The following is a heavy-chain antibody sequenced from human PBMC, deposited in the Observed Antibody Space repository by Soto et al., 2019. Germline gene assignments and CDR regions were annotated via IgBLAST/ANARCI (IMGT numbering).Heavy chain of an antibody. CDR3: ARGKGAAAGRSGDGMDV. J-gene: IGHJ6*02. CDR2: INPNRGGT. D-gene: IGHD6-13*01. V-gene: IGHV1-2*04. Sequence: QVQLVQSGAEVKKPGASVKVSCKASGYTFTGYYMHWVRQAPGQGLEWMGWINPNRGGTNYAQKFQGWVTMTRDTSISTAYMELSRLRSDDTAVYYCARGKGAAAGRSGDGMDVWGQGTTVTVSS. CDR1: GYTFTGYY.